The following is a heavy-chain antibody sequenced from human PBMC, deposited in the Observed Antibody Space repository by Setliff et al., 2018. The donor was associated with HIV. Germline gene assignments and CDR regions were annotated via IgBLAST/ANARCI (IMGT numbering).Heavy chain of an antibody. CDR1: GGSISRGSYS. CDR2: IYYSGST. CDR3: ARAYFGSGIYY. Sequence: TLSLTCTVSGGSISRGSYSWGWIRQPPGKGLEWIGYIYYSGSTYYNPSLKSRVSMSVDTSENQFSLKLSSVTAADTAVYYCARAYFGSGIYYWGQGTLVTVSS. V-gene: IGHV4-31*03. D-gene: IGHD3-10*01. J-gene: IGHJ4*02.